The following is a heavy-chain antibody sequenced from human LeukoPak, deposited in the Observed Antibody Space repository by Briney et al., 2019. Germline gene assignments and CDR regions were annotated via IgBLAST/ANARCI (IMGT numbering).Heavy chain of an antibody. V-gene: IGHV3-21*01. J-gene: IGHJ4*02. CDR3: ARDTSNGVGSGSPFDY. CDR1: GFTFSSYS. Sequence: PGGSLRLSCAASGFTFSSYSMNWVHQAPGKGPEWVSSISSSSYIYYADSVKGRFTISRDNAKNSLYLQMNSLRAEDTAVYYCARDTSNGVGSGSPFDYWGQGTLVTVSS. CDR2: ISSSSYI. D-gene: IGHD3-10*01.